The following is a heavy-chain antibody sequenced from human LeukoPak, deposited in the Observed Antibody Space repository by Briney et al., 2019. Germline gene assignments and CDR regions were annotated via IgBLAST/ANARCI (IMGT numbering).Heavy chain of an antibody. V-gene: IGHV3-53*01. D-gene: IGHD3-10*01. Sequence: PGGSLRLSCAASGFSVSSNYMTWVRQAPGKGLEWVSVIYSGGRTYYADSVKGRFTISRDNSKNTLYLQMNSLRAEDTAVYYCAKDLTSRNYYGSGSYDFDYWGQGTLVTVSS. J-gene: IGHJ4*02. CDR1: GFSVSSNY. CDR3: AKDLTSRNYYGSGSYDFDY. CDR2: IYSGGRT.